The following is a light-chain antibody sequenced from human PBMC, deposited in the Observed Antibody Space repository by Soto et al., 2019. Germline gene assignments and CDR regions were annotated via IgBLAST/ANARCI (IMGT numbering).Light chain of an antibody. V-gene: IGLV2-23*02. CDR1: SSDIGSYNL. CDR3: CLYASSSTFI. Sequence: QSALTQPASVSGSPGQSITISCTGTSSDIGSYNLVSWYQQHPGKAPTLMIYEATKRPSGVSNRFSGSKSGNTASLTISGLQAEDEADYYCCLYASSSTFIFGGGTKLTVL. J-gene: IGLJ2*01. CDR2: EAT.